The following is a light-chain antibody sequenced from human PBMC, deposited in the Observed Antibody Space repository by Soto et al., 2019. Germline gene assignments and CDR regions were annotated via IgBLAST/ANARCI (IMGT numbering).Light chain of an antibody. J-gene: IGKJ5*01. CDR3: HRRHRGHT. V-gene: IGKV1-39*01. CDR1: HDINTY. CDR2: AAS. Sequence: DIQMTQSPSSLAASVGDRVASTCRASHDINTYLNCYQQRPGKAPRLLIYAASSVQGGVPSTFSCSGAGTEIALTISILRPEHDATYFCHRRHRGHTFGQGTRLEIK.